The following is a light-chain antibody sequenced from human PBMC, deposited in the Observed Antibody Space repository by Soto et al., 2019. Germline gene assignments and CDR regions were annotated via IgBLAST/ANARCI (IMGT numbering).Light chain of an antibody. CDR1: QSIRSF. CDR3: QQSYNSPRT. Sequence: DIQMTQSPSSLSASVGDRVTITCRASQSIRSFLNWYHQKPGKAPKLLIYGASNLQSGVPSRFSGSGSGTDFTLTISSLQPEDFATYYCQQSYNSPRTFGQGTQVEIK. V-gene: IGKV1-39*01. CDR2: GAS. J-gene: IGKJ1*01.